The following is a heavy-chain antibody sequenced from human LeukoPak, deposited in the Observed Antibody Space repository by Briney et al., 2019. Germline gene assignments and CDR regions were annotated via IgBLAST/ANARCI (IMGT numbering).Heavy chain of an antibody. CDR3: ARLYDSDWNYSYGLSDAFDI. J-gene: IGHJ3*02. V-gene: IGHV4-61*02. CDR2: IYTSGST. Sequence: PSQTLSLTCTVSGGSISSGSYYWSWIRQPAGKGLEWIGRIYTSGSTYYNPSLKSRVTISVDTSKNQFSLKLSSVTAADTAVYYCARLYDSDWNYSYGLSDAFDIWGQGTMVTVSS. D-gene: IGHD1-7*01. CDR1: GGSISSGSYY.